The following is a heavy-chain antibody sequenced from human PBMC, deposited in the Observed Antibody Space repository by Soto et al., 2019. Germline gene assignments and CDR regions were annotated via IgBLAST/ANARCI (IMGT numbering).Heavy chain of an antibody. CDR3: ARVNKYRSSWYYFDY. D-gene: IGHD6-6*01. CDR2: INAGNGNT. Sequence: ASVKVSCKASGYTFTSYPMHWVRQPPGQRLEWMGWINAGNGNTKYSQKFQGRVTITRDTSASTAYMELSSLRSEDTAVYYCARVNKYRSSWYYFDYWGQGTLVTVSS. V-gene: IGHV1-3*01. J-gene: IGHJ4*02. CDR1: GYTFTSYP.